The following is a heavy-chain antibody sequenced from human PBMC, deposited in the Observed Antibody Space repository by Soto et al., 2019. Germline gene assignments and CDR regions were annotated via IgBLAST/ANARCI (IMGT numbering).Heavy chain of an antibody. J-gene: IGHJ4*02. CDR2: IYADGTT. CDR1: GFTVGSYY. Sequence: GGSLRLSCAASGFTVGSYYMNWVRQTPGKGLEWVSVIYADGTTYYADSVKGRFTISRDTSRNMLYFQMNSLRSEDTAVYYCAKAVIVVVPAAIDYWGQGTLVTVSS. D-gene: IGHD2-2*01. V-gene: IGHV3-53*05. CDR3: AKAVIVVVPAAIDY.